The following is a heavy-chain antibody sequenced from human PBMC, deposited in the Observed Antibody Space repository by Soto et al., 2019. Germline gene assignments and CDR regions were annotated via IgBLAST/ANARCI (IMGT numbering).Heavy chain of an antibody. CDR3: ARTAAAGKYYYGMDV. Sequence: PGESLKISCKGSGYSFTSYWIGWVRQMPGKGLECMGIIYPGDSDTRYSPSFQGQVTISADKSISTAYLQWSSLKASDTVLYYCARTAAAGKYYYGMDVWGQGTTVTVSS. CDR1: GYSFTSYW. CDR2: IYPGDSDT. V-gene: IGHV5-51*01. D-gene: IGHD6-13*01. J-gene: IGHJ6*02.